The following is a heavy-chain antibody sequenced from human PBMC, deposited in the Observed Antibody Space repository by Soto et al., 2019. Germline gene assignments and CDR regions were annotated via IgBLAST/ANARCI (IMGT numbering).Heavy chain of an antibody. V-gene: IGHV3-64D*06. J-gene: IGHJ4*02. Sequence: SGDTHRPYANHWCRQAPGKGLEYVSSISTNGGSTHYADSVKGRFTISRDNSKNTQYLQMSSLRADDTAVYYCVKGEYYYDSSGYYPFDYWGQGT. CDR2: ISTNGGST. CDR1: GDTHRPYA. CDR3: VKGEYYYDSSGYYPFDY. D-gene: IGHD3-22*01.